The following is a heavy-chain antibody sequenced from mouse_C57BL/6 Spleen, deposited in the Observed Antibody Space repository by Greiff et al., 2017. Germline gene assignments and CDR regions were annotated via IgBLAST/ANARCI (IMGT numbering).Heavy chain of an antibody. J-gene: IGHJ2*01. Sequence: QVQLQQPGAELVKPGASVKMSCKASGYTFTSYWITWVKQRPGQGLEWIGDIYPGSGSTNYNEKFKSKATLTVDTSSSTAYMQLSSLTSEDSAVYYCARTGPYVGDLYYFDYWGQGTPLTVSS. CDR1: GYTFTSYW. V-gene: IGHV1-55*01. D-gene: IGHD2-13*01. CDR3: ARTGPYVGDLYYFDY. CDR2: IYPGSGST.